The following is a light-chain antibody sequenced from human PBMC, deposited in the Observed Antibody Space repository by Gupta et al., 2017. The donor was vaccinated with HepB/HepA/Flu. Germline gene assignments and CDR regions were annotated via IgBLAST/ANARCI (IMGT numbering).Light chain of an antibody. J-gene: IGLJ2*01. CDR1: SSNIGNNY. V-gene: IGLV1-51*01. Sequence: QSVFTQPPSASAAPGQKVTISCSGSSSNIGNNYVSWYQQLPGTAPKLLIYDNNKRPSGIPDRFSGSKSGTSATLGITGLQTGDEADYYCGTWDSSLSAVVFGGGTKLTVL. CDR2: DNN. CDR3: GTWDSSLSAVV.